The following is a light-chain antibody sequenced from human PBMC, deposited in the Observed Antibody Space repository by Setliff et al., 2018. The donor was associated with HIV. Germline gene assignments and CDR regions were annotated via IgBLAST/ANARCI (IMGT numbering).Light chain of an antibody. CDR1: SSDVGGYNY. V-gene: IGLV2-14*01. J-gene: IGLJ1*01. CDR3: TSYASSSTLYV. CDR2: EVN. Sequence: QSALTQPASVSGSPGQSITISCTGTSSDVGGYNYVSWYQQYPGKAPKLMICEVNNRPSGVSNRFSGSKSGNTASLTISGLQAEDEADYYCTSYASSSTLYVFGTGTKVTVL.